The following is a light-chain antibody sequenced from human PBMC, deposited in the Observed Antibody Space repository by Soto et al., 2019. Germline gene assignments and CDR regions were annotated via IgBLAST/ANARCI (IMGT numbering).Light chain of an antibody. Sequence: EIVLTQSPATLSLSPGERATLSCRASQSVSSYLAWYQQKPGQAPRLLIYDASNRATGIPARFSGSGSGTDFTLTISIRGLEDFAGYYCQRRRYRPSPRTFGRGTKVDIK. J-gene: IGKJ1*01. CDR1: QSVSSY. V-gene: IGKV3-11*01. CDR3: QRRRYRPSPRT. CDR2: DAS.